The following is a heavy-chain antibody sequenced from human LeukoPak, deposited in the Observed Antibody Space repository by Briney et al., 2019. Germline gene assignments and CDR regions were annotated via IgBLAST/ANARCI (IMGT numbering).Heavy chain of an antibody. CDR3: ARAVPVDYYDSSGYLGYFDY. CDR1: GGSFSGYY. V-gene: IGHV4-34*01. CDR2: INHSGST. D-gene: IGHD3-22*01. J-gene: IGHJ4*02. Sequence: SETLSLTCAVYGGSFSGYYWSWIRQPPGKGLEWIGEINHSGSTNYNPSLKSRVTISVDTSKNQFSLKLSSVTAADTAVYYCARAVPVDYYDSSGYLGYFDYWGQGTLSPSPQ.